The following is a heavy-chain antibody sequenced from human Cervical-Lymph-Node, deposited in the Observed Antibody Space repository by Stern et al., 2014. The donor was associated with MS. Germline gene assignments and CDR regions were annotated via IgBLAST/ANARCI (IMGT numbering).Heavy chain of an antibody. Sequence: VHLVESGGGLVKPGGSLRLSCAASGFTFSSYSMNWVRQAPAKGLEWVSSISSSSSYIYYADSVKGRFTISRDNAKNSLYLQMNSLRAEDTAVYYCAREEEYQLLYGGYYYYYYGMDVWGQGTTVTVSS. CDR3: AREEEYQLLYGGYYYYYYGMDV. D-gene: IGHD2-2*02. V-gene: IGHV3-21*01. CDR2: ISSSSSYI. J-gene: IGHJ6*02. CDR1: GFTFSSYS.